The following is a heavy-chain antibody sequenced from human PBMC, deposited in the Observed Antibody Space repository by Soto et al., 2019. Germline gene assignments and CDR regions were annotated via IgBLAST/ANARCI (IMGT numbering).Heavy chain of an antibody. D-gene: IGHD6-13*01. CDR2: IIPILGIA. CDR3: ASSQQLVRDSYFDY. J-gene: IGHJ4*02. CDR1: GGTFSSYT. Sequence: GASVKVSCKASGGTFSSYTISWVRQAPGQGLEWMGRIIPILGIANYAQKFQGRVTITADKSTSTAYMELSSLRSEDTDVYYCASSQQLVRDSYFDYWGQGTLVTVPS. V-gene: IGHV1-69*02.